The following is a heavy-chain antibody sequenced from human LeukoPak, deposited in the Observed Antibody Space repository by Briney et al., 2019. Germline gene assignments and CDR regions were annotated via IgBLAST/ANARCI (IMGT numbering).Heavy chain of an antibody. CDR3: ARGNYDFWSGFEEYYFDY. CDR2: IYYSGST. J-gene: IGHJ4*02. CDR1: GVSISSYY. Sequence: EALSLTCTVSGVSISSYYWSWIRRPPGKGLEWIGYIYYSGSTNYDPSLKSRVTISVDTSKNQFSLKLSSVTAADTAVYYCARGNYDFWSGFEEYYFDYWGQGTLVTVSS. D-gene: IGHD3-3*01. V-gene: IGHV4-59*01.